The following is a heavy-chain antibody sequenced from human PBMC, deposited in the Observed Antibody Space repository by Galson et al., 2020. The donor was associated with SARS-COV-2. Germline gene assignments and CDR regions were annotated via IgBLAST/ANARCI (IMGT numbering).Heavy chain of an antibody. V-gene: IGHV3-30*03. Sequence: GESLKISCAASGFPFSSYGMHWVRPAPGKGLEWVAVLSYDGSNKYYADSVKGRFTISRDNSKNTLYRQMNSRRAEDTAVYYCARDRGYSYGETLLDYWGQGPWSPSPQ. J-gene: IGHJ4*02. CDR1: GFPFSSYG. D-gene: IGHD5-18*01. CDR3: ARDRGYSYGETLLDY. CDR2: LSYDGSNK.